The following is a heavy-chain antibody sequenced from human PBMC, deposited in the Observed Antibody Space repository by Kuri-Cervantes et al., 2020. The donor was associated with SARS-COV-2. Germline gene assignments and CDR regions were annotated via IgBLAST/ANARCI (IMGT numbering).Heavy chain of an antibody. V-gene: IGHV1-69*06. CDR3: ARDRSTSCYDYLCYGMDV. CDR1: GYTFTSYD. D-gene: IGHD2-2*01. J-gene: IGHJ6*02. CDR2: IIPIFGTA. Sequence: SVKVSCKASGYTFTSYDINWVRQAPGQGLEWMGGIIPIFGTANYAQKFQGRVTITADKSTSTAYMELSSLRSEDTAVYYCARDRSTSCYDYLCYGMDVWGQGTTVTVSS.